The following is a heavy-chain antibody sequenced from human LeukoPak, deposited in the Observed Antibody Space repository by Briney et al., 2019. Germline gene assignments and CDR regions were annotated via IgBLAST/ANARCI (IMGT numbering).Heavy chain of an antibody. Sequence: LSLTCAVSGASISGSNYYWGWIRQPPGKGLEWVSYISSSGSAIYYADSVKGRFTVSRDNAKNSLYLQMNSLRAEDTAVYYCAELGITMIGGVWGKGTTVTISS. CDR2: ISSSGSAI. J-gene: IGHJ6*04. CDR3: AELGITMIGGV. V-gene: IGHV3-11*04. CDR1: GASISGSNYY. D-gene: IGHD3-10*02.